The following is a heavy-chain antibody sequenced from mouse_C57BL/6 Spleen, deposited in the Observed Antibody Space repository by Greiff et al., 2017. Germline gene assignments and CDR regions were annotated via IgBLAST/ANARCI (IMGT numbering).Heavy chain of an antibody. J-gene: IGHJ3*01. D-gene: IGHD3-2*02. CDR3: GRAAQAPFAY. CDR2: IDPANGNT. V-gene: IGHV14-3*01. Sequence: VQLQQSVAELVRPGASVKLSCTASGFTIKNTYMHWVKQRPEQGLEWIGRIDPANGNTKYAPKFQGKATITADTSSNTAYLQLSSLTSEETAIYCYGRAAQAPFAYWGQGTLVTVSA. CDR1: GFTIKNTY.